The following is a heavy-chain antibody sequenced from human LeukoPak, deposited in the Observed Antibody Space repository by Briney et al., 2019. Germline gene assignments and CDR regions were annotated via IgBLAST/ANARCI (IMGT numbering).Heavy chain of an antibody. CDR2: IIPIFGTA. D-gene: IGHD3-10*01. Sequence: SVKVSCKASGGTFSSYAISWVRQAPGQGLEWMGRIIPIFGTANYAQKFQGRVTITTDESMSTAYMELSSLRSEDTAVYYCAREKYYGSGGIDYWGQGTLVTVSS. V-gene: IGHV1-69*05. CDR1: GGTFSSYA. J-gene: IGHJ4*02. CDR3: AREKYYGSGGIDY.